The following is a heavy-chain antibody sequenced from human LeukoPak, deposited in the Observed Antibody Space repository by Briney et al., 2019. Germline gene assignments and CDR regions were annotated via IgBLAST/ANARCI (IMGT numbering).Heavy chain of an antibody. J-gene: IGHJ4*02. CDR3: ARDRLGAEYDY. CDR2: IKQDGTEK. Sequence: GGSLRLSCAASGITFTTYWMSWVRQAPGKGLEWVANIKQDGTEKYYVDSVKGRFTISRDNAKKSLYLEMNSLRAEDTAVYYCARDRLGAEYDYWGQGTLVSVSS. CDR1: GITFTTYW. V-gene: IGHV3-7*01. D-gene: IGHD3-16*01.